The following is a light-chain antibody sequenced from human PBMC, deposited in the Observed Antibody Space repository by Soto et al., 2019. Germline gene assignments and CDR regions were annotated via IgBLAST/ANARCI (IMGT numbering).Light chain of an antibody. V-gene: IGKV1-5*03. Sequence: DIQMTQSPSTLSASVGDRVTITCRASHTISTWLAWYQQKPGKAPKLLIYKASSLESGVPSRFSGSGSGTEFTLTISSLQPDDFATYYCQQYKSFSPWAFGQGTKVEVK. J-gene: IGKJ1*01. CDR2: KAS. CDR1: HTISTW. CDR3: QQYKSFSPWA.